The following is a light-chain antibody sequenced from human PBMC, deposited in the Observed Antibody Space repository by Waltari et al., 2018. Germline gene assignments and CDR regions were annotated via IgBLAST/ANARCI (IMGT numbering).Light chain of an antibody. CDR1: QSILYSSNNTNY. CDR2: WAS. CDR3: QQYYSIPYT. Sequence: DIVMTQSPDSLAVSLGERATINRNSSQSILYSSNNTNYLAWYQQKPGQPPKLLIYWASTRESGVPDRFSGSGSGTDFTLTISSLQAEDVAVYYCQQYYSIPYTFGQGTKLEIK. J-gene: IGKJ2*01. V-gene: IGKV4-1*01.